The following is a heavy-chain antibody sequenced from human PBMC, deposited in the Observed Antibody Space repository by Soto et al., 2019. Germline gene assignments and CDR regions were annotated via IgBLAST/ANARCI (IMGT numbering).Heavy chain of an antibody. Sequence: EVQLVESGGGLVQPGGSPRLSCAASGFTFSSYAMHWVRQAPGKGLECVSAINSNGGSTYYANSVKGRFTISRDNSKNTLYLQMGSLRAEDMAVYYCARLGTTYYFDYWGQGTLVTVSS. CDR3: ARLGTTYYFDY. CDR2: INSNGGST. J-gene: IGHJ4*02. V-gene: IGHV3-64*01. D-gene: IGHD4-17*01. CDR1: GFTFSSYA.